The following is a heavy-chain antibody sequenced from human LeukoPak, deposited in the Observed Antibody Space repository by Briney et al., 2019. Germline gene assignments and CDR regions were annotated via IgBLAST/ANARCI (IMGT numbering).Heavy chain of an antibody. J-gene: IGHJ4*02. V-gene: IGHV4-39*01. D-gene: IGHD3-10*01. CDR2: IYYSGST. Sequence: SETLSLTCTFSGGSISSSSYYWGWIRQPPGKGLEWIGSIYYSGSTYYNPSLKSRVTISVDTSKNQFSLKLSSVTAADTAVYYCVSGSYFEFDHYWGQGTLVTVSS. CDR1: GGSISSSSYY. CDR3: VSGSYFEFDHY.